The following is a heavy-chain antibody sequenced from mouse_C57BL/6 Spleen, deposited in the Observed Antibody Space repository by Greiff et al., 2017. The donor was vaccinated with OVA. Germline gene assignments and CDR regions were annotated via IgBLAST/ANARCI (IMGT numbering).Heavy chain of an antibody. CDR3: ARSSFYGSSYAWFAY. CDR1: GYTFTSYW. CDR2: IDPSDSYT. J-gene: IGHJ3*01. D-gene: IGHD1-1*01. Sequence: VQLQQPGAELVMPGASVKLSCKASGYTFTSYWMHWVKQRPGQGLEWIGEIDPSDSYTKYNQKFKGKSTLTVDKSSSTAYMQLSSLTSEDSAVYYCARSSFYGSSYAWFAYWGQGTLVTVSA. V-gene: IGHV1-69*01.